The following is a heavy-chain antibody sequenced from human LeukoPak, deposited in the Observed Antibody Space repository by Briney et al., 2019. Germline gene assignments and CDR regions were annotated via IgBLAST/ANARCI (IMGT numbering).Heavy chain of an antibody. V-gene: IGHV3-48*01. Sequence: GGSLRLTCAASGFSFSTYSMNWVRQAPGKGLEWISYIGGSSTSIHYADSVKGRFTISRDSGKNSLYLQMNSLRAEDTAVYYCARSDWDYWGQGTLVTVFS. D-gene: IGHD2-21*01. CDR3: ARSDWDY. CDR1: GFSFSTYS. J-gene: IGHJ4*02. CDR2: IGGSSTSI.